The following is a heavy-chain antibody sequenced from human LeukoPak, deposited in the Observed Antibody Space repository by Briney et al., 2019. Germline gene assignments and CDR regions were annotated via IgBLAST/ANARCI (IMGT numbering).Heavy chain of an antibody. D-gene: IGHD3-22*01. V-gene: IGHV3-21*04. CDR2: ISSSSSYI. J-gene: IGHJ4*02. CDR3: AKDRGRYYDSSGYYWGYYFDS. CDR1: GFTFSSYS. Sequence: PGGSLRLSCAASGFTFSSYSMNWVRQAPGKGLEWVSSISSSSSYIYYADSVKGRFTISRDNSKNTLYLQMSSLRAEDTAVYYCAKDRGRYYDSSGYYWGYYFDSWGQGILVTVST.